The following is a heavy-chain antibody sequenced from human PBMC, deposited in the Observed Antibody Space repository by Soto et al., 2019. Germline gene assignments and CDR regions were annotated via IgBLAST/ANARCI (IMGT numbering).Heavy chain of an antibody. J-gene: IGHJ4*02. CDR2: ISSNGGST. D-gene: IGHD3-16*01. V-gene: IGHV3-64*01. CDR3: AREGGGSYFDY. CDR1: GFTFSSYA. Sequence: EVQLVESGGGLVQPGGSLRLSCAASGFTFSSYAMHWVRQAPGKGLEYVSAISSNGGSTYYANSVKGRFTISRDNSKNTLYLQMGSLRAEDMAVYYCAREGGGSYFDYWGQGTLVTVSS.